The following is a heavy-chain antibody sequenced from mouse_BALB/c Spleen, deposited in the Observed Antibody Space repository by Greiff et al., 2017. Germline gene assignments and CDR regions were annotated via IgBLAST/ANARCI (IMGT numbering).Heavy chain of an antibody. D-gene: IGHD1-1*01. J-gene: IGHJ2*01. CDR1: GFTFSSYA. V-gene: IGHV5-6-5*01. CDR2: ISSGGST. CDR3: ARGGYYGSSPLDY. Sequence: EVMLVESGGGLVKPGGSLKLSCAASGFTFSSYAMSWVRQTPEKRLEWVASISSGGSTYYPDSVKGRFTISRDNARNILYLQMSSLRSEDTAMYYCARGGYYGSSPLDYWGQGTTLTVSS.